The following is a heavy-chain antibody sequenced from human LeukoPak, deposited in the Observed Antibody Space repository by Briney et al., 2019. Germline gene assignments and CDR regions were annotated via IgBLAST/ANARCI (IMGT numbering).Heavy chain of an antibody. D-gene: IGHD3-22*01. J-gene: IGHJ4*02. CDR3: AKDPEALRIHYYDSSGYIEEGDY. CDR1: GFTVSSNY. CDR2: IYSGGST. Sequence: PGGSLRLSCAASGFTVSSNYMSWVRQAPGKGPEWVSVIYSGGSTYYADSVKGRFTISRDNSKNTLYLQMNSLRAEDTAVYYCAKDPEALRIHYYDSSGYIEEGDYWGQGTLVTVSS. V-gene: IGHV3-53*01.